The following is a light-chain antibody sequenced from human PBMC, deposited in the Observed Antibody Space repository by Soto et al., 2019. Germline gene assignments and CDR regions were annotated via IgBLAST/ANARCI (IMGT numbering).Light chain of an antibody. V-gene: IGLV2-14*01. Sequence: QSALTQPASVSGSPGQSITISCTGTSSDVGGYNYVSWYQQHPGKAPKLMIYDVSNRPSGVSNRFSGSKSGNTASLTISGLQAEDEADYYCSSYTSISTYVFGTGTKLTV. J-gene: IGLJ1*01. CDR3: SSYTSISTYV. CDR1: SSDVGGYNY. CDR2: DVS.